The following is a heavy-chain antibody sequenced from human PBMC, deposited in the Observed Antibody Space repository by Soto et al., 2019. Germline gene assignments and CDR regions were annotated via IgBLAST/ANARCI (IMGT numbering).Heavy chain of an antibody. CDR1: GGSFSGYY. D-gene: IGHD2-2*01. Sequence: SETLSLTCAVYGGSFSGYYWSWIRQPPGKGLEWIGEINHSGSTNYNPSLKSRVTISVDTSKNQFSLKLSSVTAADTAVYYCARAPSIVVVPAAPQDIGATIPDYWGQGTLVTVSS. V-gene: IGHV4-34*01. CDR3: ARAPSIVVVPAAPQDIGATIPDY. CDR2: INHSGST. J-gene: IGHJ4*02.